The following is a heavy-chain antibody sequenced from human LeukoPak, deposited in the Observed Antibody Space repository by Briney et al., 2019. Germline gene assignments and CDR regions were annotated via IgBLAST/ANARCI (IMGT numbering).Heavy chain of an antibody. V-gene: IGHV3-21*01. CDR1: GFTFSSYS. CDR2: ISSSSSYI. J-gene: IGHJ5*02. Sequence: PGGSLRLSCAASGFTFSSYSMNWVRQAPGKGLEWVSSISSSSSYIYYADSVKGRFTISRDNAKNSLYLQMNSLGAEDTAVYYCARGGDYGEYGWGNWFDPWGQGTLVTVSS. D-gene: IGHD4-17*01. CDR3: ARGGDYGEYGWGNWFDP.